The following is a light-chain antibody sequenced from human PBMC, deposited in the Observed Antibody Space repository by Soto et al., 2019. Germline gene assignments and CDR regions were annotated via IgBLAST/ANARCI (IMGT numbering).Light chain of an antibody. V-gene: IGKV3D-20*02. J-gene: IGKJ4*01. CDR2: GAS. CDR1: QSVSNNY. CDR3: QHCSKWPLT. Sequence: IAVTQCAVTLTQSPAKRATLSCRASQSVSNNYLAWYQQKPGQAPSLLIYGASSRATGIPDRFSGSGSGTDFTLTISRLEPDDFVAYYCQHCSKWPLTFGGGTKVDIK.